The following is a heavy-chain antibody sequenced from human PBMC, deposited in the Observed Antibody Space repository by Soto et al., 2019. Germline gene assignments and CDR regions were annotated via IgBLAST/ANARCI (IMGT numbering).Heavy chain of an antibody. V-gene: IGHV1-18*01. Sequence: ASVKVSCKASGYTFTSYGISWVRQAPGQGLECMGWISAYNGNTNYAQKLQGRVNMTTDTSTSTAYMELRSLRSDDTAVYYCARVGLGYCTNGVCFDFDYWGQGTLVTVSS. CDR3: ARVGLGYCTNGVCFDFDY. J-gene: IGHJ4*02. D-gene: IGHD2-8*01. CDR2: ISAYNGNT. CDR1: GYTFTSYG.